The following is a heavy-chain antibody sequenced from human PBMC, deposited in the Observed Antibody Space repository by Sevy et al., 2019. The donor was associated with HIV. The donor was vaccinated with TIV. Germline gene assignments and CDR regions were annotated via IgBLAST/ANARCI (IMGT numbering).Heavy chain of an antibody. CDR3: ARVPEENHDYVTGSFDY. CDR1: GFTFRSYS. Sequence: GGSLRLSCAASGFTFRSYSMNWVRQAPGMGLEWVSSISISSRNIYYADSMKGRFTISRDNAKNSLYLQMNSLRAEDTAVYYCARVPEENHDYVTGSFDYWGQGTLVTVSS. J-gene: IGHJ4*02. CDR2: ISISSRNI. V-gene: IGHV3-21*01. D-gene: IGHD3-16*01.